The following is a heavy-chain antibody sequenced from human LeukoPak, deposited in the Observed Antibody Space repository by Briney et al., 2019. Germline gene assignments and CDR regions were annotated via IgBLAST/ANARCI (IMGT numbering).Heavy chain of an antibody. CDR2: IFYSGST. Sequence: SETLSLTCTVSGGSISSTIYYWGWIRQPPGKGLEWIGSIFYSGSTYYNPSLKSRVTISVDTSKNQFSLELSSVTAADTAVYSCASPLRRPHYFDYWGQGTLVTVSS. V-gene: IGHV4-39*01. J-gene: IGHJ4*02. CDR3: ASPLRRPHYFDY. D-gene: IGHD3-16*01. CDR1: GGSISSTIYY.